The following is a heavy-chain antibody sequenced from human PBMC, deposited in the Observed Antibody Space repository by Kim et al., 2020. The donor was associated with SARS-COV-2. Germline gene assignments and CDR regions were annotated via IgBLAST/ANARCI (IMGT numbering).Heavy chain of an antibody. CDR3: ARPNRAYSSSQAIDY. D-gene: IGHD6-13*01. CDR2: IGTAGNT. V-gene: IGHV3-13*01. J-gene: IGHJ4*02. CDR1: GFTFSIYD. Sequence: GGSLRLSCAASGFTFSIYDMHWVRQGPRKGLEWVSAIGTAGNTYYAGSVKGRFTISRENAKNSLYLHMNSLRDGDTAVYYCARPNRAYSSSQAIDYWGQGTLVTVSS.